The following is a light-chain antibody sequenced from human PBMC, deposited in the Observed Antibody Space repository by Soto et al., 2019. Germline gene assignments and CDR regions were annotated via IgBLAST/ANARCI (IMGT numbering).Light chain of an antibody. CDR1: SSDVGGYNF. CDR3: SSYGGSNNFV. Sequence: QSVLTQPPSASGSPGQSVTISCTGTSSDVGGYNFVSWYQHFPGKAPKLIIYEVTKRPSGVPDRFSGSKSGNTASLTVSGLQTDDEADYYCSSYGGSNNFVFGTGTQVTVL. V-gene: IGLV2-8*01. J-gene: IGLJ1*01. CDR2: EVT.